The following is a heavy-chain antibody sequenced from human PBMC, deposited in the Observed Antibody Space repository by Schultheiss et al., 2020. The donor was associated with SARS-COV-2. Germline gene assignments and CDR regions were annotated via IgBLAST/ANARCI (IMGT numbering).Heavy chain of an antibody. CDR1: GFTFSSYA. CDR3: AKVVYYYYYGMDV. Sequence: GGSLRLSCAASGFTFSSYAMSWVRQAPGKGLEWVSYISSSGSTIYYADSVKGRFTISRDNAKNSLYLQMNSLRDEDTAVYYCAKVVYYYYYGMDVWGQGTTVTVSS. J-gene: IGHJ6*02. V-gene: IGHV3-48*02. CDR2: ISSSGSTI.